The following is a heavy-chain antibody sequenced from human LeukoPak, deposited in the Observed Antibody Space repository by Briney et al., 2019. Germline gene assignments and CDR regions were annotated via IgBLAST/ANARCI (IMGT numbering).Heavy chain of an antibody. CDR3: AKDHAYYYYDSSGYYDY. V-gene: IGHV3-30*18. Sequence: PGRSLRLSCAASGFTFSSYGMHWVRQAPGKGLEWVAAISYDGSNKYYADSVKGRFTISRDNSKNTLYLQMNSLRAEDTAVFYCAKDHAYYYYDSSGYYDYWGQGTLVTVSS. CDR1: GFTFSSYG. CDR2: ISYDGSNK. J-gene: IGHJ4*02. D-gene: IGHD3-22*01.